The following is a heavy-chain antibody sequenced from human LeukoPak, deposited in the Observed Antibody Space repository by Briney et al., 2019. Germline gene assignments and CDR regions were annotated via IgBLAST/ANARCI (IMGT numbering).Heavy chain of an antibody. CDR1: GGTFSSYT. CDR2: IIPILGIA. J-gene: IGHJ4*02. Sequence: SVKVSCKASGGTFSSYTISWVRQAPGQGLEWMGRIIPILGIADYAQKFQGRVTITADKSTSTAYMELSSLRSEDTAVYYCARENSSSWYSSDYWGQGTLVTVSS. D-gene: IGHD6-13*01. V-gene: IGHV1-69*04. CDR3: ARENSSSWYSSDY.